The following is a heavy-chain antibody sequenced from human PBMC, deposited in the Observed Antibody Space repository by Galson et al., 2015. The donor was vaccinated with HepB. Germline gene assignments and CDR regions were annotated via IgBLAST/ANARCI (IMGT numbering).Heavy chain of an antibody. CDR3: VRDRIAMDLDPYYFDY. D-gene: IGHD5-18*01. J-gene: IGHJ4*02. CDR1: GFTFDDYA. Sequence: SLRLSCAASGFTFDDYAMHWVRQAPGKGLEWVSGISWNSNNIGYADSVKGRFTISRDNAKNSLYLQMNSLRAEDTALYYCVRDRIAMDLDPYYFDYWGQGTLVTVSS. V-gene: IGHV3-9*01. CDR2: ISWNSNNI.